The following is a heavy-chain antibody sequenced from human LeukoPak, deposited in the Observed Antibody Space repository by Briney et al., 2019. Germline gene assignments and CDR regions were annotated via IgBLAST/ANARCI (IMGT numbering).Heavy chain of an antibody. CDR2: ISYDGSNK. V-gene: IGHV3-30*18. D-gene: IGHD5-12*01. CDR1: GFTFSSYG. Sequence: GGSLRLSCAASGFTFSSYGMHWVRQAPGKGLEWVAVISYDGSNKYYADSVKGRFTISRDNSKNTLYLQMNSLRAEDTAVYYCAKDQGYSGYDAIDYWGQGTLVTVSS. CDR3: AKDQGYSGYDAIDY. J-gene: IGHJ4*02.